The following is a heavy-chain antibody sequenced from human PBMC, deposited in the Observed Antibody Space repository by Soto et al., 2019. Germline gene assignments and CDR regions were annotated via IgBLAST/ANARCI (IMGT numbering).Heavy chain of an antibody. D-gene: IGHD3-10*01. CDR1: GFTFSSYS. CDR3: ASEYGSGSYYDY. V-gene: IGHV3-21*01. CDR2: ISSSSSYI. J-gene: IGHJ4*02. Sequence: EVQLVESGGGLVKPGGSLRLSCAASGFTFSSYSMNWVRQAPGKGLEWVSSISSSSSYIYYADSVKGRSTISRDNAKNSLYLQMNRLRAEDTAVYYCASEYGSGSYYDYWGQGTLVTVSS.